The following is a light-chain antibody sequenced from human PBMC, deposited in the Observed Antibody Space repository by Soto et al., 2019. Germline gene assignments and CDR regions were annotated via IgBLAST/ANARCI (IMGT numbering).Light chain of an antibody. CDR3: SSYTSSSTLYV. CDR2: DVS. J-gene: IGLJ1*01. Sequence: QSALTQPASVSGSPGQSITISCTGTSSDVGGYNYVSWYQQHPGKAPKLMIYDVSNRPSGVSNRLSGSKSGNTASLTISGLQADDEADYYCSSYTSSSTLYVFGTGTKLTVL. V-gene: IGLV2-14*01. CDR1: SSDVGGYNY.